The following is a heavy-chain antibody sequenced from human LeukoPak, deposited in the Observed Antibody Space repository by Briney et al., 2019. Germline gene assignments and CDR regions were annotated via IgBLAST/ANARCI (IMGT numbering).Heavy chain of an antibody. D-gene: IGHD3-22*01. CDR1: GYTFTSYG. CDR3: AREASTMIVATTDAFDI. V-gene: IGHV1-18*01. J-gene: IGHJ3*02. Sequence: ASVKVSCKASGYTFTSYGISWVRQAPGQGLEWMGWISAYNGNTNYAQKLQGRVTMTTDTSTSTAYMELRSLRSDDTAVYYCAREASTMIVATTDAFDIGGQGTMVTVSS. CDR2: ISAYNGNT.